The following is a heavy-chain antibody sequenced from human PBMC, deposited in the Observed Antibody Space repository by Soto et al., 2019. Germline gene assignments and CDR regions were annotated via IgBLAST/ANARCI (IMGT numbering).Heavy chain of an antibody. Sequence: EVHLLESGGGLVQPGGSLRLSCTASGFTFDNYAMTWVRQAPGKGLEWVSAISGSGAGTYYADSVKGRFAISRDNSQNTLYLQMNSLSAEDTAFYYCAKELIVGGGSYYGVVDHWGQGTLVTVSS. J-gene: IGHJ4*02. D-gene: IGHD3-16*01. CDR3: AKELIVGGGSYYGVVDH. CDR2: ISGSGAGT. V-gene: IGHV3-23*01. CDR1: GFTFDNYA.